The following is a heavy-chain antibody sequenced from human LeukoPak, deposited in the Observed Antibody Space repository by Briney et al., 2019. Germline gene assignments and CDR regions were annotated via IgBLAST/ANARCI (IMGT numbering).Heavy chain of an antibody. J-gene: IGHJ5*02. CDR1: GGTLTSDY. V-gene: IGHV1-46*01. CDR3: ARPSIRRGNWFDP. CDR2: SDRRGRNS. Sequence: ASVKVSCKASGGTLTSDYFHWVRQALGQGLAWVGLSDRRGRNSELASQFRGRVIMAGDISTSTAYMELSSLRSEDTAVYYCARPSIRRGNWFDPWGQGTLVTVSS. D-gene: IGHD1-14*01.